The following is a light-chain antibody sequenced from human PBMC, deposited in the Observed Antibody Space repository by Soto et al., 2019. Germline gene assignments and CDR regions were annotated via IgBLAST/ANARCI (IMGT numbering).Light chain of an antibody. CDR1: QSVRSSY. V-gene: IGKV3-20*01. CDR3: HQYGSSPLT. J-gene: IGKJ4*01. Sequence: EIVLTQSPGTLSLSPGERATLSCRASQSVRSSYLAWYQQKPGQAPRLFIYGASSRATGIPDRFSGSGSGTDFTLTISRLEPEDFAVYYCHQYGSSPLTFGGGTKVDNK. CDR2: GAS.